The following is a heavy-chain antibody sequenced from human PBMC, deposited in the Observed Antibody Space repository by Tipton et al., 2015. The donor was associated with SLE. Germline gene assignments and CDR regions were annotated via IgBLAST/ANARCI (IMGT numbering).Heavy chain of an antibody. CDR1: GYTFTSYG. CDR3: ARDRGYSSSNYYYGMDV. J-gene: IGHJ6*02. Sequence: QSGPEVKKPGASVKVSCKASGYTFTSYGISWVRQAPGQGLEWMGWISAYNGNTNYAQKLQGRVTMTTDTSTSTAYMELRSLRSDDTAVYYCARDRGYSSSNYYYGMDVWGQGTTVTVSS. V-gene: IGHV1-18*01. CDR2: ISAYNGNT. D-gene: IGHD6-6*01.